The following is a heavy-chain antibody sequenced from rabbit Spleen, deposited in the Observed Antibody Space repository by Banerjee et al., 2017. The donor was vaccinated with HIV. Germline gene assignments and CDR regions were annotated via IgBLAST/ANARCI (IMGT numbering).Heavy chain of an antibody. D-gene: IGHD8-1*01. V-gene: IGHV1S40*01. CDR1: GFTISSSYW. J-gene: IGHJ6*01. CDR2: IYGGSSGST. Sequence: QSLEESGGDLVKPGASLTLTCTASGFTISSSYWICWVRQAPGKGLEWIGCIYGGSSGSTYYASWAKGRFTISKTSSTTVTLQMTSLTAADTATYFCARDSGSSFSSYGMDLWGPGTLVTVS. CDR3: ARDSGSSFSSYGMDL.